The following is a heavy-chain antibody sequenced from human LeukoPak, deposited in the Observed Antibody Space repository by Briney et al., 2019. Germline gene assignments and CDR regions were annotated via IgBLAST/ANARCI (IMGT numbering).Heavy chain of an antibody. Sequence: ASVKVSCKASGYTFTRYDINWVRQATGQGLEWMGWMNPNSGNTGYAQKFQGRVTMTRNTSISTAYMELSSLRSEDTAVYYCARSPKGNTRLRPPKNWFDPWGQGTLVTVSS. CDR1: GYTFTRYD. J-gene: IGHJ5*02. V-gene: IGHV1-8*01. D-gene: IGHD1-1*01. CDR3: ARSPKGNTRLRPPKNWFDP. CDR2: MNPNSGNT.